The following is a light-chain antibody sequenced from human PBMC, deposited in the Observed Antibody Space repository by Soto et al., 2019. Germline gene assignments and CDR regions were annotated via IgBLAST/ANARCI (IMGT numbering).Light chain of an antibody. CDR1: TSNIGSQT. V-gene: IGLV1-44*01. Sequence: QAVLTQPPSASGTPGQRVSISCSGSTSNIGSQTVNWYQRLPGTAPKLLIYIDNQRPSGVPDRFSGSKSGASASLAISGLQSEDEADYFCASWDDSLNGPVFGGGTKLTVL. J-gene: IGLJ2*01. CDR3: ASWDDSLNGPV. CDR2: IDN.